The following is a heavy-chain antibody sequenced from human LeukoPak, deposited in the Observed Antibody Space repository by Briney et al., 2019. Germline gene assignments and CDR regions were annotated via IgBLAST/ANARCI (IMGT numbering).Heavy chain of an antibody. CDR3: TTEWTGY. CDR2: IKSKADGGTT. D-gene: IGHD1-14*01. CDR1: GITFSNAW. V-gene: IGHV3-15*01. Sequence: PGGSLRLSCAASGITFSNAWMNWFRQAPGKGLEWVGRIKSKADGGTTDYAAPVKGRFTISRDESENTLSLQMDSLKTEDTAVYYCTTEWTGYWGQGTLVAVSS. J-gene: IGHJ4*02.